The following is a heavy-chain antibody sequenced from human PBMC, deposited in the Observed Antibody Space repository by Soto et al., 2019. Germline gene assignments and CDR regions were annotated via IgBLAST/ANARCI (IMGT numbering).Heavy chain of an antibody. J-gene: IGHJ6*02. V-gene: IGHV4-39*01. CDR2: IYYSGST. Sequence: SETLSLTCTVSGGSISSSSYYCGWIRQPPGKGLEWIGSIYYSGSTYYNPSLKSRFTISVDTSKNQFSLKLSSVTAADTAVYYCARGGDYIYYYYGMDVWGQGTTVT. CDR1: GGSISSSSYY. D-gene: IGHD4-17*01. CDR3: ARGGDYIYYYYGMDV.